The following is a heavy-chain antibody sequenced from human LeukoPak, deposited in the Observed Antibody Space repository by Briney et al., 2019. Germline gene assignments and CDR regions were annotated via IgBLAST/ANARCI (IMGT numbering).Heavy chain of an antibody. V-gene: IGHV3-74*01. CDR2: INTDGSST. D-gene: IGHD6-13*01. Sequence: PGGSLRLSCAASGFTFSSYWMHWIRQAPGKGLVWVSRINTDGSSTNYADSVKGRFTISRDNTKNTLHLQMNSLRAEDTAVYYCAREIGADGRSHGMDVWGQGTTVIVSS. CDR1: GFTFSSYW. J-gene: IGHJ6*02. CDR3: AREIGADGRSHGMDV.